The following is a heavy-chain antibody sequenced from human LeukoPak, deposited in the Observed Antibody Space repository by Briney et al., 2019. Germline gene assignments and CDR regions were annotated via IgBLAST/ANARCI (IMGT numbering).Heavy chain of an antibody. Sequence: SETLSLTCTVPGGSISSSNYYWGWIRQPPGKGLEWIGNIYHSGSTSYNPSLKSRVTISVDTSKNHFSLKLTSVTTKDTAVYSCARCPMIVGRAFDIWGQGTMVTVSS. D-gene: IGHD3-22*01. J-gene: IGHJ3*02. CDR1: GGSISSSNYY. V-gene: IGHV4-39*02. CDR2: IYHSGST. CDR3: ARCPMIVGRAFDI.